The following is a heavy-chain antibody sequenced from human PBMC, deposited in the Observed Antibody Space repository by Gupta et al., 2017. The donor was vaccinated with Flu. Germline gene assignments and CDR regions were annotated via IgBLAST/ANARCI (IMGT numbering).Heavy chain of an antibody. CDR3: ARDRRGLGKGYYYYYMDV. Sequence: GLEWVAYISSSGRNVYYADSVKGRFVVSRDNAKNSVFLHMHSLRADDTAIHYCARDRRGLGKGYYYYYMDVWGKGAAVTVS. J-gene: IGHJ6*03. CDR2: ISSSGRNV. V-gene: IGHV3-11*01. D-gene: IGHD2-15*01.